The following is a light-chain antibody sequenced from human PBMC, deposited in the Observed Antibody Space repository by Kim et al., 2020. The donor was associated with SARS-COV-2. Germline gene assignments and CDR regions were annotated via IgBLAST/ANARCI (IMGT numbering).Light chain of an antibody. Sequence: QLTPPSGTGTSDDFGGYNFVSWFQQHPDQDTTIMIYDVSRRPSGISNRFSGSKSGNTASLTISGLQAEDEADYYCSSYTSSSTVVFGRGTQLTVL. V-gene: IGLV2-14*04. CDR1: SDDFGGYNF. CDR3: SSYTSSSTVV. CDR2: DVS. J-gene: IGLJ3*02.